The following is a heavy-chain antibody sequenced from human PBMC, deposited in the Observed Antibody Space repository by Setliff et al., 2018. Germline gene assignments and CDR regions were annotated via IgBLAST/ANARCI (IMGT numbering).Heavy chain of an antibody. CDR3: ARIRAGTTVTLTVEGALDI. CDR1: GFSLSTSGMC. Sequence: SGPTLVNPTQTLTLTCTFSGFSLSTSGMCVSWIRQPPGKALEWLARIDWDDDKYYSTSLKTRLTISKDTSKNQVVLTMTNMDPVDTATYYCARIRAGTTVTLTVEGALDIWGQGTMVTVSS. D-gene: IGHD4-17*01. CDR2: IDWDDDK. V-gene: IGHV2-70*11. J-gene: IGHJ3*02.